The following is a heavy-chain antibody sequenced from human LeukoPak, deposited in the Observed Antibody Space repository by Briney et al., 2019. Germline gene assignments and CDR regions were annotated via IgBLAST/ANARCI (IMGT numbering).Heavy chain of an antibody. CDR2: ISWNSGSI. J-gene: IGHJ4*02. CDR1: GFTFDDYA. D-gene: IGHD2-2*01. Sequence: PGGSLRLSCAASGFTFDDYAMHWVRQAPGKGLEWVSGISWNSGSIGYADSVKGRFTISRDNAKNSLYLQMNSLRAEDTALYYCAKVYCSSTSCYEGDLGYDYWGQGTLVTVSS. V-gene: IGHV3-9*01. CDR3: AKVYCSSTSCYEGDLGYDY.